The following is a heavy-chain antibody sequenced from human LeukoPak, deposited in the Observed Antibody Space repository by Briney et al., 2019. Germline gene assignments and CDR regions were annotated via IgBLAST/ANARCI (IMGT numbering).Heavy chain of an antibody. CDR3: ARPIESEVPAASFDY. CDR1: GASISNSIYY. CDR2: IDYNGST. D-gene: IGHD2-2*01. Sequence: PSETLSLTCTVSGASISNSIYYWGWIRQPPGKGLEWSGSIDYNGSTYFNPSLKSRVTISVDTSKNQFSLKLSSVTAADTAVYYCARPIESEVPAASFDYWGQGTLVTVSS. V-gene: IGHV4-39*01. J-gene: IGHJ4*02.